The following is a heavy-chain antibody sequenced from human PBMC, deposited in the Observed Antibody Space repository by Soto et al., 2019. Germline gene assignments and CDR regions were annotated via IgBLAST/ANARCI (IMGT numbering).Heavy chain of an antibody. Sequence: QLQLQESGPGLVNPSETLSLTCTVSGGSISSRSYYWGWIRQPPGKGLEWIGSIYYSGSTYYNPSLKSRVTKAGDPSKNQFSLMPGSVTAADTSVYYCARQGASGNPSNGAFDIWGQGTMVTFSS. CDR2: IYYSGST. J-gene: IGHJ3*02. CDR3: ARQGASGNPSNGAFDI. CDR1: GGSISSRSYY. D-gene: IGHD2-8*01. V-gene: IGHV4-39*01.